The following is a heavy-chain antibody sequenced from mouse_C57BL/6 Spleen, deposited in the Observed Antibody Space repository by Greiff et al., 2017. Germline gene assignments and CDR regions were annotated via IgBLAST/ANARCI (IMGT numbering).Heavy chain of an antibody. V-gene: IGHV1-52*01. CDR1: GYTFTSYW. CDR3: ARGTTLRYFDV. CDR2: IDPSDSET. J-gene: IGHJ1*03. D-gene: IGHD1-1*01. Sequence: VQLQQSGAELVRPGSSVKLSCKASGYTFTSYWMHWVKQRPIQGLEWIGNIDPSDSETHYNQKFKDKATLTVDKSSSTAYMQLSSLTSEDSAVYYCARGTTLRYFDVWGTGTTVTVSS.